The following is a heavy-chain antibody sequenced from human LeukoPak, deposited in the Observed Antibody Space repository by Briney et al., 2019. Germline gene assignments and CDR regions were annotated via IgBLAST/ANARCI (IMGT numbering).Heavy chain of an antibody. D-gene: IGHD7-27*01. J-gene: IGHJ1*01. CDR3: ATGINAEYFQH. Sequence: VASVKVSCKASGGTFSSYAISWVRQAPGQGLEWMGGIIPIFGTANYAQKFQSRVTITADKSTSTAYMELSSLRSEDTAVYYCATGINAEYFQHWGQGTLVTVSS. CDR2: IIPIFGTA. V-gene: IGHV1-69*06. CDR1: GGTFSSYA.